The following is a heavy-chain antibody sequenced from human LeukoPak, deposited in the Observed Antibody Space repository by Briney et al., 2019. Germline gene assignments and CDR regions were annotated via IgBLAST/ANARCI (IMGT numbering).Heavy chain of an antibody. CDR1: GFTFSNAW. CDR2: ISYDGSNK. V-gene: IGHV3-30-3*01. Sequence: GGSLRLSCAASGFTFSNAWMSWVRQAPGKGLEWVAVISYDGSNKYYADSVKGRFTISRDNSKNTLYLQMNSLRAEDTAVYYCARGSRGAKYYYDSSGYYYVPSDYWGQGTLVTVSS. J-gene: IGHJ4*02. CDR3: ARGSRGAKYYYDSSGYYYVPSDY. D-gene: IGHD3-22*01.